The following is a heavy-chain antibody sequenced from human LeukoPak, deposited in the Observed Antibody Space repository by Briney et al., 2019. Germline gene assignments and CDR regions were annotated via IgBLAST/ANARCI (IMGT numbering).Heavy chain of an antibody. V-gene: IGHV3-30*04. CDR1: GFTFSGSA. CDR3: AKDRCSNGIGCYYYYMDV. J-gene: IGHJ6*03. D-gene: IGHD2-8*01. Sequence: GGSLRLSCAASGFTFSGSAMHWVRQAPGKGLEWVAYIQYDGSNEQYADSVKGRFSISRDSSKNILYLQMNSLRAEDTAVYYCAKDRCSNGIGCYYYYMDVWGKGTTVTIPS. CDR2: IQYDGSNE.